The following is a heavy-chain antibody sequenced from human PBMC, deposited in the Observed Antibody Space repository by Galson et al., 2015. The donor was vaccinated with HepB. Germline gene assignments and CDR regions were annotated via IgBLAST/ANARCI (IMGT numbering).Heavy chain of an antibody. CDR3: ARDGGPVTTYYDSSGYPDY. Sequence: SLRLSCAASGFTFSSYAMHWVRQAPGKGLEWVAVISYDGSNKYYADSVKGQFTISRDNSKNTLYLQMNSLRAEDTAVYYCARDGGPVTTYYDSSGYPDYWGQGTLVTVSS. D-gene: IGHD3-22*01. V-gene: IGHV3-30*04. CDR1: GFTFSSYA. CDR2: ISYDGSNK. J-gene: IGHJ4*02.